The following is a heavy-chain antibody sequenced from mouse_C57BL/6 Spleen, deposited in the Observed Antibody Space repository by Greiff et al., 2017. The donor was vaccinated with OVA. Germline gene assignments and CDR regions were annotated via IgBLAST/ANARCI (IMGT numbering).Heavy chain of an antibody. CDR3: ARYDYEDYAMDY. CDR1: GFSLTSSG. J-gene: IGHJ4*01. V-gene: IGHV2-4*01. CDR2: IWSGGST. D-gene: IGHD2-4*01. Sequence: QVQLQQSGPGLVQPSQSLSITCTVSGFSLTSSGVHWVRQPPGKGLEWLGVIWSGGSTDYNAAFISRLSISKDNSKSQVFFKMNSLQADDTAIYYCARYDYEDYAMDYWGQGTSVTVSS.